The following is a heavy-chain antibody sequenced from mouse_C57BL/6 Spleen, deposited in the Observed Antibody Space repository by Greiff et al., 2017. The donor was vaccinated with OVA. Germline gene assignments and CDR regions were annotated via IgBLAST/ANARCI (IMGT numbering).Heavy chain of an antibody. CDR1: GYAFSSSW. J-gene: IGHJ2*01. V-gene: IGHV1-82*01. D-gene: IGHD1-1*01. Sequence: VMLVESGPELVKPGASVKISCKASGYAFSSSWMNWVKQRPGKGLEWIGRIYPGDGDTNYNGKFKGKATLTADKSSSTAYMQLSSLTSEDSAVYFCARSGATVVFDYWGQGTTLTVSS. CDR2: IYPGDGDT. CDR3: ARSGATVVFDY.